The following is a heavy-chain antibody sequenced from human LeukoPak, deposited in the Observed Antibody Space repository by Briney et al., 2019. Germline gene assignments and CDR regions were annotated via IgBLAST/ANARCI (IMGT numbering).Heavy chain of an antibody. CDR2: IYTTGAT. J-gene: IGHJ4*02. V-gene: IGHV4-4*07. D-gene: IGHD1-26*01. Sequence: SGTLYLTCTVSGGSIRSYFWGWVRQPAGKGLEWIGRIYTTGATFYNPSLKTRLTMSIDTSKNQFSLRLTSVVAADTAVYYCARQGYTASYYFLDYWSQGTLVTVSS. CDR1: GGSIRSYF. CDR3: ARQGYTASYYFLDY.